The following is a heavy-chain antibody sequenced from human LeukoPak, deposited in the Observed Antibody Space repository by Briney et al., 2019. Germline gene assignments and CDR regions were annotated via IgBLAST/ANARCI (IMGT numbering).Heavy chain of an antibody. CDR2: IIPIFGTA. Sequence: ASVKVSCKASGGTFSSYAISWVRQAPGQGLEWMGRIIPIFGTANYAQKFQGRVTITTDESTSTAYMELSSLRSEDTAVYYCARGRGYDSSGYYGDYWGQGTLVTVSS. D-gene: IGHD3-22*01. CDR3: ARGRGYDSSGYYGDY. CDR1: GGTFSSYA. V-gene: IGHV1-69*05. J-gene: IGHJ4*02.